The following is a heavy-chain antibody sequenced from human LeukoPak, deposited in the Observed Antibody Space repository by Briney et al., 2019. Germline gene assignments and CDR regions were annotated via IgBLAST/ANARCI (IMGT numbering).Heavy chain of an antibody. D-gene: IGHD3-22*01. CDR1: GYTFTSYD. Sequence: ASVKVSCKASGYTFTSYDINWVRQATGQGLEWMGWMNPNSGNTGYAQKFQGRVTMTRNTSISTAYMELSSLRSEDTAVYYCARESPYYYDSSGYYYRDAFDIWGQGTMVTVSS. J-gene: IGHJ3*02. CDR2: MNPNSGNT. CDR3: ARESPYYYDSSGYYYRDAFDI. V-gene: IGHV1-8*01.